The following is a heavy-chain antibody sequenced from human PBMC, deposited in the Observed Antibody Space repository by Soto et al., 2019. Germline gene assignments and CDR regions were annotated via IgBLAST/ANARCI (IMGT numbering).Heavy chain of an antibody. D-gene: IGHD3-3*01. V-gene: IGHV2-5*02. Sequence: QITLNESGPTVVRPTETLPLTCRFAGFALPTSGVGVGWIRQSPGKAPEWLALIYWDDDKRYSASLKSRLTLTKDTSKNQVVLTVSDLDPTDTATYYCAHRVLRTVFGLVTTTAIYFDVWGQGTPVAVSS. CDR1: GFALPTSGVG. CDR3: AHRVLRTVFGLVTTTAIYFDV. J-gene: IGHJ4*02. CDR2: IYWDDDK.